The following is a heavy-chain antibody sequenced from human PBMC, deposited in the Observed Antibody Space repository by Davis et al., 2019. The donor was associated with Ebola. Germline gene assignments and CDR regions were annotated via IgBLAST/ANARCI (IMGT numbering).Heavy chain of an antibody. CDR1: GFTFSSYA. CDR2: IVGSGGTP. Sequence: GESLKISCAASGFTFSSYAMHWVRQAPGKGLEWVSCIVGSGGTPYYADSVEGRFTISRDNSKNTLYLQMNSLRAEDTAVYYCAKGWEQLWFNYWGQGTLVTVSS. CDR3: AKGWEQLWFNY. D-gene: IGHD5-18*01. J-gene: IGHJ4*02. V-gene: IGHV3-23*01.